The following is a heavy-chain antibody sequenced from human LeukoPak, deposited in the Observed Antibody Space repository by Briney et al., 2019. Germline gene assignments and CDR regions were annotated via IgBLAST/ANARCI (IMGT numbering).Heavy chain of an antibody. J-gene: IGHJ3*02. Sequence: SETLSLTCTVSGGSISSGGYYWSWIRQHPGKGLEWIAYIYYTGSTYYNPSLKSRLTISVDRSKNQFSLRLSSMAAADTAVYYCARVPSVIDAFDIWGQGTMVTVSS. CDR2: IYYTGST. D-gene: IGHD2-21*01. V-gene: IGHV4-31*03. CDR3: ARVPSVIDAFDI. CDR1: GGSISSGGYY.